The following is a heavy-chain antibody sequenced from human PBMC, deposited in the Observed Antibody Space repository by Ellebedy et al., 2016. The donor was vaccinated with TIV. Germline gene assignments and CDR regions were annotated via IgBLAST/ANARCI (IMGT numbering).Heavy chain of an antibody. CDR2: IWYDGSKQ. Sequence: PGGSLRLSCAPSGFNFRSYGMHWVRQAPGKGLEWVAVIWYDGSKQYYADSVKGRFTVSRDNSKNTLDLQMNSLRVEDTAVYFCAREFSTSPATPGYGMDVWGQGTTVTVSS. J-gene: IGHJ6*02. D-gene: IGHD6-6*01. CDR3: AREFSTSPATPGYGMDV. V-gene: IGHV3-33*01. CDR1: GFNFRSYG.